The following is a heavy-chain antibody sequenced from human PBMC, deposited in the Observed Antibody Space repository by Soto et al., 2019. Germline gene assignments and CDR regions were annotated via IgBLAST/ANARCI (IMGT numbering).Heavy chain of an antibody. CDR3: ARAYCADYGGPIYYFDY. CDR1: GGTFSSYT. J-gene: IGHJ4*02. D-gene: IGHD4-17*01. CDR2: IIPILGIA. Sequence: QVQLVQSGAEVKKPGSSVKVSCKASGGTFSSYTISWVRQAPGQGLEWMGRIIPILGIANYAQKFQGRVTITADKSTSTAYTELSSLRSEDTAVYYCARAYCADYGGPIYYFDYWGQGTLVTVSS. V-gene: IGHV1-69*02.